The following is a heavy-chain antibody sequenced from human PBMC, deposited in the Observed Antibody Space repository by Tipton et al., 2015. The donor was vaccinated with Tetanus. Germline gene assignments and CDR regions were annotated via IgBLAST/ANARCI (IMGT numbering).Heavy chain of an antibody. D-gene: IGHD1-1*01. CDR2: IYHSGST. CDR1: GGSVSGSSHY. CDR3: ARANNDIPKKGPFDS. J-gene: IGHJ4*02. V-gene: IGHV4-61*01. Sequence: LRLSCIVSGGSVSGSSHYWSWIRQPPGKPLEWVGYIYHSGSTNYNPSLKSRVTISFGTSKNQFSLNLESVTAADTAVYYCARANNDIPKKGPFDSWGQGSLVIVSS.